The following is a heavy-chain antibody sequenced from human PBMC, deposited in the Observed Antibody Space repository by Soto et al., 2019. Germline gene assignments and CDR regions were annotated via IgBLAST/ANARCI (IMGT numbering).Heavy chain of an antibody. Sequence: EVQLVESGGGLVQPGGSLRLSCAASGFTFSSYWMHWVRQAPGKGLVWVSRINSDGSSTSYAASVKGRFTISRDNAKNTLYLQITSLKAEHTAVYYCARGGTYYYGSGSLDYWGQGTLVTVSS. CDR1: GFTFSSYW. J-gene: IGHJ4*02. D-gene: IGHD3-10*01. V-gene: IGHV3-74*01. CDR3: ARGGTYYYGSGSLDY. CDR2: INSDGSST.